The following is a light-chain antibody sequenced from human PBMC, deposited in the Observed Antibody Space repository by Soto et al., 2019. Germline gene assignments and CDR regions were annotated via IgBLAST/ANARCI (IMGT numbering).Light chain of an antibody. V-gene: IGKV2-24*01. J-gene: IGKJ1*01. CDR3: MQATHFPRT. CDR1: QGLVHSNGNTY. Sequence: DIVMTQTPLSSPVTLGQPASLSCRSSQGLVHSNGNTYLSWLHQRPGQPPRLLIYQISKRFSGVTDRFSGSGAGTDFTLKISRVEAEDVGVYYCMQATHFPRTFGQGTKVEIK. CDR2: QIS.